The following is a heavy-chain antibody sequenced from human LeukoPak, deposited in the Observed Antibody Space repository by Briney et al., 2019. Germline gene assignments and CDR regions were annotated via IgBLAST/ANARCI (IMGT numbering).Heavy chain of an antibody. J-gene: IGHJ4*02. CDR3: TRYNNNHFDY. Sequence: GGSLRLSCAGSGFTFGGYGMHWFRQTPGKGLEWVAVIAYDGSRAFYADAVKGRFTISRDNSKNTMSVQMDDLRAEDTAVYYFTRYNNNHFDYWGQGTLVTVSS. CDR1: GFTFGGYG. V-gene: IGHV3-33*03. CDR2: IAYDGSRA. D-gene: IGHD1-14*01.